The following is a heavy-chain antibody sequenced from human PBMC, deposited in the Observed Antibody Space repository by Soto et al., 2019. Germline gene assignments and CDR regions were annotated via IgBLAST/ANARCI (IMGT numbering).Heavy chain of an antibody. CDR3: ARDLEYSSSSFDY. D-gene: IGHD6-6*01. CDR1: GLTFSSYS. CDR2: ISSSSSYI. Sequence: EVQLVESGGGLVKPGGSLRLSCAASGLTFSSYSMNWVRQAPGKGLEWVPSISSSSSYIYYADSVKGRFAISRDNAKNSLYRQMNSLGAEDTAGYYCARDLEYSSSSFDYWGQGTLVTVSS. V-gene: IGHV3-21*01. J-gene: IGHJ4*02.